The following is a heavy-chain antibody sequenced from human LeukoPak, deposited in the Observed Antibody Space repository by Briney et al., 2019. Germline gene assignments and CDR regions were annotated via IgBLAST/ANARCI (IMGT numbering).Heavy chain of an antibody. CDR2: IRYDGSNK. D-gene: IGHD1-14*01. CDR1: GFTFSSYG. J-gene: IGHJ4*02. CDR3: AQDVRIEEVPLLGPGF. Sequence: PGGSLRLSCAASGFTFSSYGMHWVRQAPGKGLEWVAFIRYDGSNKYYADSVKGRFTISRDNSKNTLYLQMNSLRSEDTGLYFCAQDVRIEEVPLLGPGFWGQGTLVTVSS. V-gene: IGHV3-30*02.